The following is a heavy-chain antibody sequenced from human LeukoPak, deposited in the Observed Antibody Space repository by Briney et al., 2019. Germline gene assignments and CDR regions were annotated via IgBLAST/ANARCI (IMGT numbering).Heavy chain of an antibody. CDR1: GGSISSSNW. CDR3: ARKPRTDYYDSSGSPPAGAFDI. V-gene: IGHV4-4*02. CDR2: IYHSGST. D-gene: IGHD3-22*01. Sequence: SETLSLTCAVSGGSISSSNWWSWVRQPPGKGLEWIGEIYHSGSTNYNPSLKSRVTISVDTSKNQFSLKLSSVTAADTAVYYCARKPRTDYYDSSGSPPAGAFDIWGQGTMVTVSS. J-gene: IGHJ3*02.